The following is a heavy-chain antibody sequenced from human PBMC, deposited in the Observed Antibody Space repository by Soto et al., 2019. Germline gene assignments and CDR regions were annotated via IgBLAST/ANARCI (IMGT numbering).Heavy chain of an antibody. Sequence: ASVKVSCKASGYTFTSYGISWVRRAPGQGLEWVGWISSYNGNTNYAQKLQGRVTMTTDTSTSIAYMELRSLRSDDTAVYYCAIDSSSSHYYDGSGYFIFELWGRGTLV. CDR2: ISSYNGNT. CDR1: GYTFTSYG. V-gene: IGHV1-18*01. D-gene: IGHD3-22*01. J-gene: IGHJ2*01. CDR3: AIDSSSSHYYDGSGYFIFEL.